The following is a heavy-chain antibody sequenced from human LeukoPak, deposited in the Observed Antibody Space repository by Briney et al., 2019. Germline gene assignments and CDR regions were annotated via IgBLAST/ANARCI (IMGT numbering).Heavy chain of an antibody. D-gene: IGHD3-10*01. J-gene: IGHJ4*02. CDR3: ASELRLGY. CDR2: IKSDGSST. CDR1: GFTFTNYW. V-gene: IGHV3-74*01. Sequence: GGSLRLSCAASGFTFTNYWMHWVRQVPGMGLVWVSRIKSDGSSTHYADSVKGRFTISRDNARNTLYLQMNSLRAEDTAVYYCASELRLGYWGQGILVTVSS.